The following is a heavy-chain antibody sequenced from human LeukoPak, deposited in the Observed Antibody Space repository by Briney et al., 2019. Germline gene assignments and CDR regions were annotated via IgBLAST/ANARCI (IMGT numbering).Heavy chain of an antibody. V-gene: IGHV3-30*18. CDR1: GFTFSSYG. D-gene: IGHD6-13*01. J-gene: IGHJ6*02. CDR3: AKDSSSSNYYYGLDV. CDR2: ISDDGRKK. Sequence: GGSLRLSYGASGFTFSSYGVHWVRQAPGKGLEWVAVISDDGRKKYYADSVKGRFTISRDNSKNTLYLQMNSLRGDDRGMYFCAKDSSSSNYYYGLDVRGQGTTVTVSS.